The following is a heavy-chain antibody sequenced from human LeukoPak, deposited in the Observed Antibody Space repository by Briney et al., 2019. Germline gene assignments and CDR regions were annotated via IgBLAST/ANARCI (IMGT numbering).Heavy chain of an antibody. J-gene: IGHJ6*03. V-gene: IGHV3-30*02. CDR2: IRYDGSNK. Sequence: GGSLRFSCAASGFTFSSYGMHWVRQAPGKGLEWVAFIRYDGSNKYYADSVKGRFTISRDNSKNTLYLQMNSLRAEDTAVYYCARDASYSNYHYYYYYYYMDVWGKGTTVTVSS. CDR1: GFTFSSYG. D-gene: IGHD4-11*01. CDR3: ARDASYSNYHYYYYYYYMDV.